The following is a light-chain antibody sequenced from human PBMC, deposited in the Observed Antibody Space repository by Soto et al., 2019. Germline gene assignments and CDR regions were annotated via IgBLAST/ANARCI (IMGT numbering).Light chain of an antibody. CDR1: QRVYSN. CDR2: GAS. V-gene: IGKV3-15*01. Sequence: EILMTRSPATLSVSPGERSTLSCIASQRVYSNLAWYQQRPGQAPRLLIYGASTRATGVPARFSGRGSGTEFTLTISSLQSEDFAVYYCQQYTNWPPNTFGQGTRLEIK. CDR3: QQYTNWPPNT. J-gene: IGKJ5*01.